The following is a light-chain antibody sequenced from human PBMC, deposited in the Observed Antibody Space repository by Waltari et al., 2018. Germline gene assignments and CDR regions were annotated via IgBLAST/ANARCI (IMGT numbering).Light chain of an antibody. J-gene: IGKJ2*01. CDR2: LTS. V-gene: IGKV2-28*01. Sequence: IVLTQSPRSLPVTPGETASIPCRSSQCVLDGNGHNFLHWYVQKPGQSPQLLIYLTSGRASGVPDRFRGGGSGTDFTLEISRVEAEDVGFYYCMQAQELPFTFGQGTQLEIK. CDR1: QCVLDGNGHNF. CDR3: MQAQELPFT.